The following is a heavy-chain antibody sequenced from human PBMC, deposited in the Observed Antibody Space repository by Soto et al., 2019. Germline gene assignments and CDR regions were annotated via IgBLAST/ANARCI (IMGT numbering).Heavy chain of an antibody. CDR1: GDSVASNSAA. V-gene: IGHV6-1*01. CDR2: TYYRSKWYN. CDR3: ARDQAGTTFLGRGGLYYGMDV. Sequence: PSQTLSLTCAISGDSVASNSAAWNWIRQSPSRGLEWLGRTYYRSKWYNDYAVSVKSRITINPDTSKNQLSLQLNSVTPEDTAVYYCARDQAGTTFLGRGGLYYGMDVWGQGTTVTVSS. J-gene: IGHJ6*02. D-gene: IGHD1-1*01.